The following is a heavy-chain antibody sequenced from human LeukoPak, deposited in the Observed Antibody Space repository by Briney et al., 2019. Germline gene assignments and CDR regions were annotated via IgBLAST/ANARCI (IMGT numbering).Heavy chain of an antibody. Sequence: ASLKVSCKVSGYTLTELSMHWVRQAPGKGLEWMGGFDPEDGETIYAQKFQGRVTMTEDTSTDTAYMELSSLRSEDTAVYYCATRLGYCSGGSCSGDYYYYMDVWGKGTTVTVSS. CDR2: FDPEDGET. V-gene: IGHV1-24*01. J-gene: IGHJ6*03. CDR1: GYTLTELS. CDR3: ATRLGYCSGGSCSGDYYYYMDV. D-gene: IGHD2-15*01.